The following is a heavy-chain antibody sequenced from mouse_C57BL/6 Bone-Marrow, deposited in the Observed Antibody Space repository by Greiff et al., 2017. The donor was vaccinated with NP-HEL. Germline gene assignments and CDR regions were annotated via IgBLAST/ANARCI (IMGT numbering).Heavy chain of an antibody. CDR3: AGSERVGYGNYVNAMAY. CDR2: IYIGNGCT. Sequence: VQLQQSGAELVRPGSSVKMSCKTSGYTFTSYGINWVKQRPGQGLAWIGYIYIGNGCTEYNEKFKGKATLTSDTSSSTAYMQLSSLTSEDSAIYFCAGSERVGYGNYVNAMAYWGRGTSVTVSA. J-gene: IGHJ4*01. CDR1: GYTFTSYG. V-gene: IGHV1-58*01. D-gene: IGHD2-10*02.